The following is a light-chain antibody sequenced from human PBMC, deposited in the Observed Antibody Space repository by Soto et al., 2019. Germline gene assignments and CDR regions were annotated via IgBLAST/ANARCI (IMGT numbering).Light chain of an antibody. J-gene: IGKJ1*01. CDR1: QSVSSY. CDR3: HQSVVSTWT. CDR2: DAS. Sequence: EIVLTQSPATLSLSPGERATLPCRASQSVSSYLAWYQQKPGQAPRLLIYDASNRATGIPARFSGSGSGTDFTLTISSLEPEDFAVYYCHQSVVSTWTFGQGTKVDIK. V-gene: IGKV3-11*01.